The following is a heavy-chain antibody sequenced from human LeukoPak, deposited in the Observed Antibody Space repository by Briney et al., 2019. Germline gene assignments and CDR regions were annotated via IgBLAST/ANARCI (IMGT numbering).Heavy chain of an antibody. CDR2: VIPIFGIA. D-gene: IGHD1-1*01. J-gene: IGHJ3*02. CDR1: GGAFSSYA. Sequence: SVKVSCKASGGAFSSYAISWVRQAPGQGLEWMGRVIPIFGIANYAQKFQGRVTITADKSTSTAYMELSSLRSEDTAVYYCARSSRTTDDAFDIWGQGTMVTVSS. CDR3: ARSSRTTDDAFDI. V-gene: IGHV1-69*04.